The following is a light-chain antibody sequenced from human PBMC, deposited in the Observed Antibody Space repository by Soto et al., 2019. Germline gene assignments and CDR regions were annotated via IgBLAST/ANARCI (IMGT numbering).Light chain of an antibody. CDR3: QQRTNWPAT. CDR2: DTS. Sequence: EIVLTQSPGTVSLPPGARATLSCRASRSVSSHVAWYQQKPGQAPRLLIYDTSNRATGIPIRFRGSGSETDFTLTIASLHPEDSAIYFCQQRTNWPATFGQGTKVEIK. J-gene: IGKJ2*01. CDR1: RSVSSH. V-gene: IGKV3-11*01.